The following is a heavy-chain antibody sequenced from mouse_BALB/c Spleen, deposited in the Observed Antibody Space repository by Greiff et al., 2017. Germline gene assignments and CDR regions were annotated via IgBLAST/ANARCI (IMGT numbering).Heavy chain of an antibody. Sequence: QVQLQQSGAELVRPGTSVKVSCKASGYAFTTYLIEGVKQRPGQGLEWIGVSNPGSGGTNYNEKFKGKATLTADKSSSTAYMQRSSLTSDDSAVYFCARSTMITYYFDYWGQGTTLTVSS. J-gene: IGHJ2*01. V-gene: IGHV1-54*01. CDR2: SNPGSGGT. D-gene: IGHD2-4*01. CDR3: ARSTMITYYFDY. CDR1: GYAFTTYL.